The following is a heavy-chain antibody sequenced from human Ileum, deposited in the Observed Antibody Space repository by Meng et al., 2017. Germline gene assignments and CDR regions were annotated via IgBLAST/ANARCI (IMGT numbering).Heavy chain of an antibody. J-gene: IGHJ4*02. CDR2: TSTYNSNR. V-gene: IGHV1-18*01. CDR1: GYRLTNYG. CDR3: ARGRHCSSTTCYLSDS. Sequence: GYRLTNYGINWVRQAPGKGLEWMGWTSTYNSNRNYAQSLQGRVTMTTDTSTTTAYMELRSLTFDDTAVYYCARGRHCSSTTCYLSDSWGQGTLVTVSS. D-gene: IGHD2-2*01.